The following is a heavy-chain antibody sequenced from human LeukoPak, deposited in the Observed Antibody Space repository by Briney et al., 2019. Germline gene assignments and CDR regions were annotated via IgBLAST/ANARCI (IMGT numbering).Heavy chain of an antibody. Sequence: GSVTVSCKASGYTFRSYGITWVRQAPGQGVEGMGWIRDDDGNTKYAQTLKGRVTITRERSKRTDYMDKTRVGSDDTAVYYCARGPYCSAGTCYSQFYDHWGQGTLVTVSS. J-gene: IGHJ4*02. CDR2: IRDDDGNT. CDR3: ARGPYCSAGTCYSQFYDH. CDR1: GYTFRSYG. D-gene: IGHD2-15*01. V-gene: IGHV1-18*01.